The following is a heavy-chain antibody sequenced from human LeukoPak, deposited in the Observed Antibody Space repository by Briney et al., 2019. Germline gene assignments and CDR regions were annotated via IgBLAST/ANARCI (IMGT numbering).Heavy chain of an antibody. J-gene: IGHJ4*02. CDR1: GFTFSSYE. V-gene: IGHV3-48*03. Sequence: GGSLRLSCAASGFTFSSYEMNWVRQAPGKGLEWVSYISSSGSTIYIADSVKGRFTISRDNAKNSLYLQMNSLRAEDTAVYYCARERGHSGYDYFIDSPSDYWGQGTLVTVSS. D-gene: IGHD5-12*01. CDR2: ISSSGSTI. CDR3: ARERGHSGYDYFIDSPSDY.